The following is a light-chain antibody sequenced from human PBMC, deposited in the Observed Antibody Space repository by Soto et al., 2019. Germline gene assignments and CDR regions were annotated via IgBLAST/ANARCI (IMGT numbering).Light chain of an antibody. J-gene: IGKJ2*01. Sequence: EIVLTQSPPTLSLSPGERATLSCRASQSVSSYFAWYQQKPGQAPRLLIYDASNRATGIPARFSGSGSGTDFTLTISRLEPEDFAVYYCQHYGNSYAFGQGTKVDIK. V-gene: IGKV3-11*01. CDR3: QHYGNSYA. CDR1: QSVSSY. CDR2: DAS.